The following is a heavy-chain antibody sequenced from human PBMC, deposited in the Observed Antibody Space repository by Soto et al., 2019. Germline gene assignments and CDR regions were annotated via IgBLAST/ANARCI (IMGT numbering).Heavy chain of an antibody. Sequence: ASVKVSCKASGYTFTSYAMHWVRQAPGQGLEWMGWISPYNGNTNYAQRLQGRVTMTTDTSTSTAYMELRSLRSDDTAVYYCARDRGTMTHDFWGQGTQVTVSS. CDR1: GYTFTSYA. D-gene: IGHD3-22*01. CDR3: ARDRGTMTHDF. CDR2: ISPYNGNT. J-gene: IGHJ4*02. V-gene: IGHV1-18*01.